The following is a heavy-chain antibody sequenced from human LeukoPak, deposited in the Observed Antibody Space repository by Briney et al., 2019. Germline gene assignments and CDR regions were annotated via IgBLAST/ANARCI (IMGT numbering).Heavy chain of an antibody. J-gene: IGHJ4*02. D-gene: IGHD6-19*01. Sequence: SETLSLTCAVYGGSFSGYYWSWIRQPPGKGLEWIGEINHSGSTNYNPFLKSRVTISVDMSKNQFSLKLSSVTAADTAVYYCARGAIGWYYFDYWGQGTLVTVSS. CDR3: ARGAIGWYYFDY. CDR2: INHSGST. CDR1: GGSFSGYY. V-gene: IGHV4-34*01.